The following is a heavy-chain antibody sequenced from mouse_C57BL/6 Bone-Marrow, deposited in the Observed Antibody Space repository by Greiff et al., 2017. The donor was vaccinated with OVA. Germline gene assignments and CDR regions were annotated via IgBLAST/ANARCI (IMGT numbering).Heavy chain of an antibody. Sequence: VQLQQSGPELVKPGASVKIPCKASGYTFTDYNMDWVKQSPGKSLEWIGDINPNNGGTIYNQKFKGKATLTVDKSSSTAYMKLRSLTSEDTAVYYCARRHDWYFDVWGTGTTVTVSS. CDR1: GYTFTDYN. J-gene: IGHJ1*03. CDR2: INPNNGGT. CDR3: ARRHDWYFDV. D-gene: IGHD3-1*01. V-gene: IGHV1-18*01.